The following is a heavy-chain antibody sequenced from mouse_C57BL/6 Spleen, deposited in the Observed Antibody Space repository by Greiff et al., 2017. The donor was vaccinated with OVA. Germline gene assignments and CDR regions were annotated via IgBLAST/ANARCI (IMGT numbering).Heavy chain of an antibody. J-gene: IGHJ1*03. Sequence: VQLKESGPELVKPGASVKISCKASGYSFTGYYMNWVKQSPEKSLEWIGEINPSNGGTTYNQKFKAKATLTVDKSSSTAYMQLKSLTSEDSAVYYCARWNSLYWYFDVWGTGTTVTVSS. D-gene: IGHD6-2*01. CDR3: ARWNSLYWYFDV. CDR1: GYSFTGYY. CDR2: INPSNGGT. V-gene: IGHV1-42*01.